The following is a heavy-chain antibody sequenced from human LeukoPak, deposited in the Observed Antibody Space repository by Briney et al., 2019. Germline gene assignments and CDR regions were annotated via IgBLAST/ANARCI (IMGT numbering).Heavy chain of an antibody. V-gene: IGHV4-59*01. CDR2: IYYSGST. CDR3: ARSYSSSWYWRFDP. J-gene: IGHJ5*02. CDR1: GGSFSGYY. Sequence: KPSETLSLTCAVYGGSFSGYYWSWIRQPPGKGLEWIGYIYYSGSTNYNPSLKSRVTISADTSKNQFSLKLSSVTAADTAVYYCARSYSSSWYWRFDPWGQGTLVTVSS. D-gene: IGHD6-13*01.